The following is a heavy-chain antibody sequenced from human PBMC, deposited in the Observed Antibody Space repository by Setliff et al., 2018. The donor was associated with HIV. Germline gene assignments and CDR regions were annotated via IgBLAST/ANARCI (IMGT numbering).Heavy chain of an antibody. J-gene: IGHJ4*02. CDR3: AAMGGGVGPVSRVAFDY. D-gene: IGHD2-8*02. V-gene: IGHV1-24*01. Sequence: GASVKVSCKVFGYTLAELIVHWVRQVPGKGLQWMGGFDPDEGETFYTQGFQDRLTMSEDTSTDTAYMNLTRLTSEDSAFYFCAAMGGGVGPVSRVAFDYWGQGILVTVSS. CDR1: GYTLAELI. CDR2: FDPDEGET.